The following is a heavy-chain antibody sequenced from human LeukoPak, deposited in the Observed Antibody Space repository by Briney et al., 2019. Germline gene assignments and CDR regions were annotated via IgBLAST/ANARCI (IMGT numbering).Heavy chain of an antibody. CDR3: ARLRPSIGAAGTFDY. CDR2: IYYTGST. J-gene: IGHJ4*02. Sequence: SETLSLTCTVSGGSISSYYWSWIRQPPGKGLEWIGYIYYTGSTKYNASLKSRVTISVDTSKNQFSLKLSSVTAADTAVYYCARLRPSIGAAGTFDYWGQGTLVTVSS. V-gene: IGHV4-59*08. CDR1: GGSISSYY. D-gene: IGHD6-13*01.